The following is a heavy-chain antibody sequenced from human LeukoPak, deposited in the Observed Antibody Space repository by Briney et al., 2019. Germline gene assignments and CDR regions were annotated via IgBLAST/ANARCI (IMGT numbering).Heavy chain of an antibody. CDR1: GFTFSSYG. D-gene: IGHD1-20*01. Sequence: PGGSLRLSCAASGFTFSSYGMNWVRQAPGKGLEWVAVIWYDGSNKYYADSVKGRFTISRDNSKNTLYLQMNSLRVEDTAVYYCARRRYNWNAIDYWGQGTLVTVSS. J-gene: IGHJ4*02. CDR3: ARRRYNWNAIDY. CDR2: IWYDGSNK. V-gene: IGHV3-33*01.